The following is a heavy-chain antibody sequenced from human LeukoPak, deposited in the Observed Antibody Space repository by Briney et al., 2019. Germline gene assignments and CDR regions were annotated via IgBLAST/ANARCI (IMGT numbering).Heavy chain of an antibody. CDR3: ARDYGDMSPDAFDI. CDR2: ISSSSSTI. D-gene: IGHD4-17*01. Sequence: PGGSLRLSCAASGFTFSSYSMNWVRQAPGKGLEWVSYISSSSSTIYYADSVKGRFTISRGNAKNSLYLQMNSLRAEDTAVYYCARDYGDMSPDAFDIWGQGTMVTVSS. CDR1: GFTFSSYS. V-gene: IGHV3-48*01. J-gene: IGHJ3*02.